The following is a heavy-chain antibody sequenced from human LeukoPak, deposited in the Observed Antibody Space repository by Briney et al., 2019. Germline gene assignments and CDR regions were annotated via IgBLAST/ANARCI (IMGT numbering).Heavy chain of an antibody. V-gene: IGHV3-64D*06. CDR2: ISSNGDNT. CDR1: GCTFSTYV. J-gene: IGHJ4*02. CDR3: VRGTGY. Sequence: GGSLRLSCSDSGCTFSTYVMHWVRQAPGKGLEYVSAISSNGDNTYYADSVKGRFTISRDNSKNTLYLQMSSLRADDTAVYYCVRGTGYWGQGTLVTVSS.